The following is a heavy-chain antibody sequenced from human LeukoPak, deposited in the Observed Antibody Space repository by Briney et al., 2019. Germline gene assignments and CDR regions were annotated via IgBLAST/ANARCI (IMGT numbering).Heavy chain of an antibody. Sequence: ASVKVSCKASGYTFITYAINWLRQAPGQGLEWMGWINTNTGNPTYAQNFTGRLVFSLDTSVSTAYLQISSLKAEDTAVYYCARVYVAATGAVYYYHGMDVWGQGTTVTVSS. J-gene: IGHJ6*02. D-gene: IGHD6-13*01. CDR3: ARVYVAATGAVYYYHGMDV. CDR1: GYTFITYA. CDR2: INTNTGNP. V-gene: IGHV7-4-1*02.